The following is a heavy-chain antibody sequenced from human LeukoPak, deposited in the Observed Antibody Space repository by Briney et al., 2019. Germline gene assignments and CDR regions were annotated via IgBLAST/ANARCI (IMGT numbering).Heavy chain of an antibody. D-gene: IGHD6-19*01. J-gene: IGHJ4*02. CDR1: GYXFTNYW. Sequence: GESLKISCNGSGYXFTNYWICWVRQMPGKGLEWMGIIYPGDSDTKYSPSFQGQVTISADKSISTAYLQWSSLKASDTAMYYCARRVGGGTYYFDYWGQGTLVTVSS. CDR2: IYPGDSDT. CDR3: ARRVGGGTYYFDY. V-gene: IGHV5-51*01.